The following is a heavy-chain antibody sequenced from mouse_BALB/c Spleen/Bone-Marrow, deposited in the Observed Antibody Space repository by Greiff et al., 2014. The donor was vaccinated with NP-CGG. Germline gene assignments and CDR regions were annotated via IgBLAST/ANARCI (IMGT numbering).Heavy chain of an antibody. D-gene: IGHD2-2*01. CDR3: TREGIYFGYDVPMDY. Sequence: LVESGAELVRPGASVTLSCKASGYKFTDYEMHWVKQTPVHGLEWIGSIDPETGGTAYNQNFKGKATLTADRSSTTAYMELRSQTSEDSAVYYCTREGIYFGYDVPMDYWGQGTSVTVSS. V-gene: IGHV1-15*01. J-gene: IGHJ4*01. CDR1: GYKFTDYE. CDR2: IDPETGGT.